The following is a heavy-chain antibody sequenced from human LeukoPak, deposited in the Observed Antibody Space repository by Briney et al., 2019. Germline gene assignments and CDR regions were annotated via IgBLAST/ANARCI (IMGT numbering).Heavy chain of an antibody. V-gene: IGHV4-59*01. Sequence: PSETLSLTCTVSGGSISSYYWSWIRQPPGKGLEWVGYIYYSGTTKYNPSLKSRVSISVDTSKNQFSLKLSSATAADTAVYYCARGVYIAAAQYAYWGQGTLVTVSS. CDR2: IYYSGTT. CDR3: ARGVYIAAAQYAY. J-gene: IGHJ4*02. D-gene: IGHD6-13*01. CDR1: GGSISSYY.